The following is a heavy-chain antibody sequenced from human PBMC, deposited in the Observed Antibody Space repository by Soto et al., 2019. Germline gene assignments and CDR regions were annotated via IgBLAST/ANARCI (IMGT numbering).Heavy chain of an antibody. V-gene: IGHV3-23*01. Sequence: EVQLLESGGGLVQPGGSLRLSCAASGFTFSSYAMSWVRQAPGKGLEWVSAISGSGGSTYYADSVKGRFTISRDNSKNTQYLEMNSLRAEDTAVYYCAKDGGYSSGWYFGYWGQGTLVTVSS. CDR3: AKDGGYSSGWYFGY. J-gene: IGHJ4*02. CDR1: GFTFSSYA. D-gene: IGHD6-19*01. CDR2: ISGSGGST.